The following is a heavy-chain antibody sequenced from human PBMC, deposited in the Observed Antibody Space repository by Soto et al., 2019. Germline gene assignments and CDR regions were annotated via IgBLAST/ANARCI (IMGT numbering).Heavy chain of an antibody. J-gene: IGHJ3*02. Sequence: SETLSLTCAVYGGSFSGYYWSWIRQPPGKGLEWIGEINHSGSTNYNPSLKSRVTISVDTSKNQFSLKLSSVTAADTAVYYCARGQGPDYYDSSGPAFDIWGQGTMVTVSS. CDR2: INHSGST. CDR1: GGSFSGYY. CDR3: ARGQGPDYYDSSGPAFDI. V-gene: IGHV4-34*01. D-gene: IGHD3-22*01.